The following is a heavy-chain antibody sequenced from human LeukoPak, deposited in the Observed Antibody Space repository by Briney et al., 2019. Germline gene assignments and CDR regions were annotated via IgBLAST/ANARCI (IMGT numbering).Heavy chain of an antibody. J-gene: IGHJ3*02. V-gene: IGHV1-2*02. CDR3: ARDELWFGELPTDVFDM. CDR1: GYTFTGYY. D-gene: IGHD3-10*01. Sequence: ASVKVSCKASGYTFTGYYMHWVRQAPGQGLEWMGWINPNSGGTNYAQKFQGRVTMTRDTSISTAYMELSRLRSDDTAVYYCARDELWFGELPTDVFDMWGQGTMVTVSS. CDR2: INPNSGGT.